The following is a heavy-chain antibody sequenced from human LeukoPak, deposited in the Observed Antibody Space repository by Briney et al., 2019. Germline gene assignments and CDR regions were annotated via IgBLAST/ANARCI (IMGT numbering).Heavy chain of an antibody. V-gene: IGHV3-23*01. CDR2: ISCSCGST. D-gene: IGHD2-2*03. J-gene: IGHJ4*02. CDR3: AKDWMYYFDY. Sequence: QCVSSISCSCGSTYSPDSVKGRFTISRDNSKNTLYLQMNSLRAEDTAVYYCAKDWMYYFDYWGQGTLVTVSS.